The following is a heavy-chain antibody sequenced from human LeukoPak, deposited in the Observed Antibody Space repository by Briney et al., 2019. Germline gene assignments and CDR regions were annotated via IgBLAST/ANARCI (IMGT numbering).Heavy chain of an antibody. J-gene: IGHJ4*02. CDR3: ARDLGDYAYFDY. Sequence: GGSLRLSCVVSGFTVSNNYMSWVRQAPGKGLEWVAVISYDGSNKYYADSVKGRFTISRDNSKNTLYLQMNSLRAEDTAVYYRARDLGDYAYFDYWGQGTLVTVSS. CDR2: ISYDGSNK. CDR1: GFTVSNNY. V-gene: IGHV3-30*03. D-gene: IGHD4-17*01.